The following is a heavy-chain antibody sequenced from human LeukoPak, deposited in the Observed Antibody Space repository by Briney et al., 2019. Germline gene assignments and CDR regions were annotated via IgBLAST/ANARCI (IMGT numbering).Heavy chain of an antibody. J-gene: IGHJ5*01. Sequence: PGGSLRLSCAASGFTFSGYYMSWIRQAPGKGLEWISSISSSSSYTNYADSVKGRFTISRDNAMNSLFLRMNSLRAEDTAVYYCARGGSNRFDSWGQGTLVTVSS. CDR1: GFTFSGYY. CDR2: ISSSSSYT. CDR3: ARGGSNRFDS. D-gene: IGHD1-14*01. V-gene: IGHV3-11*05.